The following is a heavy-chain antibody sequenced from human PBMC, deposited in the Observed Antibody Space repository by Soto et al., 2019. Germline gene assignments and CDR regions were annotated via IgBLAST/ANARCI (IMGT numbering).Heavy chain of an antibody. D-gene: IGHD3-16*01. CDR3: VRYYGAG. CDR2: IYSGGAT. J-gene: IGHJ6*02. V-gene: IGHV3-66*01. Sequence: EVQLVESGGGLVQPGGSLRLSCAVSGFSVTTNHMTWVRQAPGKGLEWVSIIYSGGATDYADSVKGRLTISRDNSKNTLHLQMNSLRGEDTVIYYCVRYYGAGWCQGTTVTVSS. CDR1: GFSVTTNH.